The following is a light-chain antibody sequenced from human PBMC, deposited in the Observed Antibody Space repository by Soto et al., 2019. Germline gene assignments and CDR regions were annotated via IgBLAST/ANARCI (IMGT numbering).Light chain of an antibody. CDR3: QTWGTGTWG. V-gene: IGLV4-69*01. CDR1: SGHSSYA. J-gene: IGLJ3*02. Sequence: QPVLTHSPSASASLGASVKLTCTLSSGHSSYAIAWHQQQPEKGPRYLMKLNSDGSHSKGDGIPDRFSGSSSGAERYLTISSIPSADEEDYDCQTWGTGTWGFGGGTKRTGL. CDR2: LNSDGSH.